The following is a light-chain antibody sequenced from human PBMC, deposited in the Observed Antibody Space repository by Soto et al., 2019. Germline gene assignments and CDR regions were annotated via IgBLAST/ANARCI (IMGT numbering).Light chain of an antibody. Sequence: QSVLTQPASVSGSPGQSITVSCTGTSSDVGAYKHVSWYQRHPGKAPKLMIFEVSNRPSGVSNRFSGSKSGNTASLTISGLQPEDEADYYCTSFTTSNNYVFGTGKKVTV. J-gene: IGLJ1*01. CDR3: TSFTTSNNYV. CDR2: EVS. CDR1: SSDVGAYKH. V-gene: IGLV2-14*01.